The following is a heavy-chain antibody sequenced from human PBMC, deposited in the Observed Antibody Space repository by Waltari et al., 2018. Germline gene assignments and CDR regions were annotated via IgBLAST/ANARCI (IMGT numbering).Heavy chain of an antibody. CDR2: INHSGST. J-gene: IGHJ4*02. CDR3: ARKVARRYQPGYYFDY. V-gene: IGHV4-34*01. D-gene: IGHD2-2*01. Sequence: QVHLQQWGAGLLKPSETLSLTCAVYGGSFSGYYWSWIRQPPGKGLEWIGEINHSGSTNYNPPRKSGVTISVDTSKNQFSLKLSSVTAADTAVYYCARKVARRYQPGYYFDYWGQGTLVTVSS. CDR1: GGSFSGYY.